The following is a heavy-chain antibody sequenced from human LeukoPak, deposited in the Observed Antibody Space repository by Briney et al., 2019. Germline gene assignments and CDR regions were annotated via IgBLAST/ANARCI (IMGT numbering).Heavy chain of an antibody. V-gene: IGHV3-23*01. D-gene: IGHD3-10*02. Sequence: PGGSLRLSCTVSGFTVSSNSMSWVRQAPGKGLEWVSAISGSGGSTYYADSVKGRFTISRDNSKNTLYLQMNGLRAEDTAVYYCAELGITMIGGVWGKGTTVTISS. CDR1: GFTVSSNS. CDR2: ISGSGGST. CDR3: AELGITMIGGV. J-gene: IGHJ6*04.